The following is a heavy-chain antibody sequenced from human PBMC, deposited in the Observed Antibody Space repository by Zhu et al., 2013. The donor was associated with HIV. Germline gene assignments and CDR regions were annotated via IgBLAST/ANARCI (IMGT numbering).Heavy chain of an antibody. D-gene: IGHD3-22*01. Sequence: QVQLVQSGAEVKKPGASVKVSCKASGYTFTSYGISWVRQAPGQGLEWMGWISAYNGNTNYAQKLQGRVTMTTDTSTSTAYMELRSLRSDDTAVYYCARDRQSAYYYDSSGYYYDAFDIWGQGTMVTVSS. CDR3: ARDRQSAYYYDSSGYYYDAFDI. CDR1: GYTFTSYG. CDR2: ISAYNGNT. J-gene: IGHJ3*02. V-gene: IGHV1-18*01.